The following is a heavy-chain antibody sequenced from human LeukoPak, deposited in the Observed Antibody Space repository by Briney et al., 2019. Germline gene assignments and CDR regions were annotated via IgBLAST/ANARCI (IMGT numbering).Heavy chain of an antibody. J-gene: IGHJ4*02. CDR1: GFTFDEYA. D-gene: IGHD4-17*01. Sequence: GRSLRLSCAASGFTFDEYAMHWVRQAPGKGLEWVSGISWNSGSIGYADSVKGRFTISRDNAKNSLYLQMNSLRAEDTAVYYCAPRPNYGDYPHWGQGTLVTVSS. CDR3: APRPNYGDYPH. V-gene: IGHV3-9*01. CDR2: ISWNSGSI.